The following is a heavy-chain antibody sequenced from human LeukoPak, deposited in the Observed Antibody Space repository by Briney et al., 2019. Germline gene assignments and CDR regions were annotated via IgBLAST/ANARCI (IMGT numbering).Heavy chain of an antibody. CDR2: ISGDGGSK. J-gene: IGHJ6*02. CDR3: AKAPEYPRAAYYYFYGMDV. D-gene: IGHD2-15*01. Sequence: PGGSLRLFCAASGFTFDDYAMHWVRQAQGKGLECVSLISGDGGSKYYADSAKGRFTISRDNSKNSLYLQMNSLRTEDTALYYCAKAPEYPRAAYYYFYGMDVWGQGTTVTVSS. CDR1: GFTFDDYA. V-gene: IGHV3-43*02.